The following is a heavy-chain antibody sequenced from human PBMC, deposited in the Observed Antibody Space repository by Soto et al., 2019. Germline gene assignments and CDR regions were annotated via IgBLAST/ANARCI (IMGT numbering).Heavy chain of an antibody. CDR2: IMPSLGAP. Sequence: QAHLIQSGAEVKKPGSSVKVSWKASGDAFRRYAVSWVSQAPGQGLEGVGGIMPSLGAPNYAQKLQGRGTITAGDSTSSVYMEMSSLRSEDTAGYCCARGVAIRSSYEFWGSGILVHVSS. J-gene: IGHJ4*02. CDR1: GDAFRRYA. CDR3: ARGVAIRSSYEF. D-gene: IGHD2-21*01. V-gene: IGHV1-69*01.